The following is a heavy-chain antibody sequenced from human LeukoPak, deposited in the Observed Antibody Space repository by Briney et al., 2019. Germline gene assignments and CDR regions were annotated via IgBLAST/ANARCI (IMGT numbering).Heavy chain of an antibody. CDR3: ARLNCGGDCYSQLYYYYYMDV. Sequence: SETQSLTCTVSGGSISSSSYYWGWIRQPPGKGLEWIGSIYYSGSTYYNPSLKSRVTISVDTSKNQFSLKLSSVTAADTAVYYCARLNCGGDCYSQLYYYYYMDVWGKGTTVTVSS. CDR1: GGSISSSSYY. V-gene: IGHV4-39*07. D-gene: IGHD2-21*01. J-gene: IGHJ6*03. CDR2: IYYSGST.